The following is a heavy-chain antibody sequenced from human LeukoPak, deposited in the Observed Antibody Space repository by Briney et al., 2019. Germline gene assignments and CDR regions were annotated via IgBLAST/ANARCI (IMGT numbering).Heavy chain of an antibody. CDR1: GGTFSSYA. J-gene: IGHJ4*02. V-gene: IGHV1-2*06. Sequence: GASVKVSCKASGGTFSSYAISWVRQAPGQGLEWMGRINPNSGGTNYAQKFQGRVTMTRDTSISTAYMELSRLRSDDTAVYYCARDYCSSTSCLFDYWGQGTLVTVSS. D-gene: IGHD2-2*01. CDR3: ARDYCSSTSCLFDY. CDR2: INPNSGGT.